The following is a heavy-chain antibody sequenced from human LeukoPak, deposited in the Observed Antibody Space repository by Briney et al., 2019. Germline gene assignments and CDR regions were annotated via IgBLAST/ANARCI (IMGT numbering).Heavy chain of an antibody. D-gene: IGHD6-19*01. CDR1: GFTFSTYW. J-gene: IGHJ4*02. V-gene: IGHV3-74*01. CDR2: IKSDGSST. CDR3: AYSIAVAT. Sequence: PGGSLRLSCAASGFTFSTYWMHWVRQAPGKGLVWVSRIKSDGSSTNYADSVKGRFTISRDNAKNTLYLQMSSLRAEDTAVYYCAYSIAVATWGQGTLVTVSS.